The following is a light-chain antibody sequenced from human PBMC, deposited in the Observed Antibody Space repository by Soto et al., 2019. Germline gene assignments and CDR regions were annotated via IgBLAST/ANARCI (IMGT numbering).Light chain of an antibody. Sequence: PLTQSPSSVSATVGDSVNSISRASQGISSWLAWYQQKPGKAPKLLIYAASSLQSGVPSRFSGSGSGTEFTLTISSLQPDDFATYYCQQANSYPLTFGGGTKVDIK. CDR3: QQANSYPLT. CDR2: AAS. V-gene: IGKV1-12*01. CDR1: QGISSW. J-gene: IGKJ4*01.